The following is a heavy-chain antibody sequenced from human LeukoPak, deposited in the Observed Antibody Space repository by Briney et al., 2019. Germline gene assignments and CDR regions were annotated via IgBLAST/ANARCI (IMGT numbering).Heavy chain of an antibody. V-gene: IGHV4-31*03. Sequence: SETLSLTCTVSGGSISSDSYYWSWIRQRPGLGLEWIGYVYYTRSTYYNPSLRSRISLSLDTSEKQISLRLTSVTATDSAVYYCARGLYDTSGYHFDYWGQGTQLTVSS. CDR2: VYYTRST. D-gene: IGHD3-22*01. CDR3: ARGLYDTSGYHFDY. J-gene: IGHJ4*02. CDR1: GGSISSDSYY.